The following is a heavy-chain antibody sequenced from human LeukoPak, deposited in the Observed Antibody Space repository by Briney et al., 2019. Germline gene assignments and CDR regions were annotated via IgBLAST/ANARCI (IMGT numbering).Heavy chain of an antibody. J-gene: IGHJ4*02. Sequence: GGTLRLSCAASGFTFSSYGMSWVRQAPGKGLEWVSAISGSGGSTYYADSVKGRFTISRDNSKNTLYLQMNSLRAEDTAVYYCAKVSGAAANFDYWGQGTLVTVSS. CDR3: AKVSGAAANFDY. CDR2: ISGSGGST. V-gene: IGHV3-23*01. CDR1: GFTFSSYG. D-gene: IGHD6-13*01.